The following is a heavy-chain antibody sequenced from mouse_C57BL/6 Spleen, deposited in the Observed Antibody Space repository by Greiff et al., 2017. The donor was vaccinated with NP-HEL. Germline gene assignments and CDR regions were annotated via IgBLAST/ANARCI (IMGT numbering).Heavy chain of an antibody. Sequence: QVQLQQPGAELVRPGTSVKLSCKASGYTFTSYWMHWVKQRPGPGLEWIGVIDPSDSYTNYNQKFKGKATLTVDTSSSTAYMQLSSLTSEDSAVYYCAREGGLTGTFAYWGQGTLVTVSA. D-gene: IGHD4-1*01. CDR3: AREGGLTGTFAY. V-gene: IGHV1-59*01. CDR2: IDPSDSYT. J-gene: IGHJ3*01. CDR1: GYTFTSYW.